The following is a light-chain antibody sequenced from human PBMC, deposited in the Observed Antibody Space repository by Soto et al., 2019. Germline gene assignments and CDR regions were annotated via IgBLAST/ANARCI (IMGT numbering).Light chain of an antibody. V-gene: IGLV1-40*01. CDR3: QSYDSSLSGYV. CDR2: ANI. Sequence: QSVLTQPPSASGTPGQRVTISCSGSSSNIGNNYVHWYQQLPGTAPKLLIFANIIRPSGVPDRFSGSKSGASASLAITGLRAEDEADYYCQSYDSSLSGYVFGTGTKVTVL. J-gene: IGLJ1*01. CDR1: SSNIGNNY.